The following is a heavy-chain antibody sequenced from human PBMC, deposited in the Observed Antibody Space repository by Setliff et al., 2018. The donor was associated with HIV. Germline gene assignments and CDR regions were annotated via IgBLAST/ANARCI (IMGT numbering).Heavy chain of an antibody. V-gene: IGHV4-30-4*08. Sequence: KPSETLSLTCTVSGGSISSCDYYWSWLRPPPGKGLEWIVYIYYSGSTYYNPSLKSRVTISVDTSKNQFSLKLSSVTAADTAVYYCARAPPYKWEPSQDYWGQGTLVTVSS. CDR3: ARAPPYKWEPSQDY. J-gene: IGHJ4*02. D-gene: IGHD1-26*01. CDR1: GGSISSCDYY. CDR2: IYYSGST.